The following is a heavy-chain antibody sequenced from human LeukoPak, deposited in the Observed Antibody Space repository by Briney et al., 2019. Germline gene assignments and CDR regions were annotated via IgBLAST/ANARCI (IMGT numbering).Heavy chain of an antibody. Sequence: RTSETLSLTCAVYGGSFSGYYWSWIRQPPGKGLEWIGEINHSGSTNYNPSLKSRVTISVDTSKNQFSLKLSSVTAADTAVYYCARGRSITMIGIRSHAFDIWGQGTMVTVSS. D-gene: IGHD3-10*02. CDR3: ARGRSITMIGIRSHAFDI. CDR1: GGSFSGYY. V-gene: IGHV4-34*01. J-gene: IGHJ3*02. CDR2: INHSGST.